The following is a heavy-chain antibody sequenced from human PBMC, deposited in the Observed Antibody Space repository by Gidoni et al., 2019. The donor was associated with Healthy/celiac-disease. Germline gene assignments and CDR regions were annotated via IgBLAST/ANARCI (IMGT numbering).Heavy chain of an antibody. CDR3: AKDVDHVDIVATIFSPADY. CDR2: ISYDGSNK. J-gene: IGHJ4*02. V-gene: IGHV3-30*18. Sequence: QVQLVESGGGVVQPGRSLRLSCAASGFTFSSYGMHWVRQAPGKGLEWVAVISYDGSNKYYADSVKGRFTISRDNSKNTLYLQMNSLRAEDTAVYYCAKDVDHVDIVATIFSPADYWGQGTLVTVSS. CDR1: GFTFSSYG. D-gene: IGHD5-12*01.